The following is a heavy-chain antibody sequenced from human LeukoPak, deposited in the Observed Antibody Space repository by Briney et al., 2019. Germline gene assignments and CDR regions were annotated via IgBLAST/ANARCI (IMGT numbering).Heavy chain of an antibody. CDR3: AKATCSVPDSYSSGCPPNWFDP. D-gene: IGHD6-19*01. V-gene: IGHV3-23*01. J-gene: IGHJ5*02. CDR1: GFTFSSYA. Sequence: GGSLRLSCAASGFTFSSYAMSWVRQAPGKGLEWVSAISGSGGSTYYADSVKGRFTISRDNSKNTLYLQMNSLRAEDTAVYYCAKATCSVPDSYSSGCPPNWFDPWGQGTLVTVSS. CDR2: ISGSGGST.